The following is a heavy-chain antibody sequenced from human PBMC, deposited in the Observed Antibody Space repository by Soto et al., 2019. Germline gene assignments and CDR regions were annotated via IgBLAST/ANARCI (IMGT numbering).Heavy chain of an antibody. D-gene: IGHD6-13*01. J-gene: IGHJ6*02. CDR1: GGTFSSYA. Sequence: SVKVSCKASGGTFSSYAISWVRQAPGQRLEWMGGIIPIFGTANYAQNFQGRVTITADESTSTAYMELSSLRSEDTAVYYCSRDIAAAAQRGYYYYGMDVWGQGTTVTAP. V-gene: IGHV1-69*13. CDR2: IIPIFGTA. CDR3: SRDIAAAAQRGYYYYGMDV.